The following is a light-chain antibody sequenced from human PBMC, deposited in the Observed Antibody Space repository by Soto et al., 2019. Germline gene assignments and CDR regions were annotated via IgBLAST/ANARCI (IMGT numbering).Light chain of an antibody. J-gene: IGLJ2*01. CDR3: SSYTSKSSLI. Sequence: QSALTQPASVSGSPGQSITISCAGTMRDVGAYNLVSWYQQHPGRAPQLIIYEVRNRPSGISFRFSGSKSGDTASLTISGLQAEDEADYYCSSYTSKSSLIFGEGTKLTVL. CDR1: MRDVGAYNL. V-gene: IGLV2-14*01. CDR2: EVR.